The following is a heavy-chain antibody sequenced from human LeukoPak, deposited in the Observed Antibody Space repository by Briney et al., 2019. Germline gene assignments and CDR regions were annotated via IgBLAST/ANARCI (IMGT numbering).Heavy chain of an antibody. Sequence: GESLKISCKGSGYSFTSYWIGWVRQMPGKGLEWMGIIYPGDSDTRYSPSFQGQVTISADKSISTAYQQWSSLKASDTAMYYCARLAYSGSLIGWFDPWGQGTLVTVSS. CDR2: IYPGDSDT. CDR1: GYSFTSYW. V-gene: IGHV5-51*01. J-gene: IGHJ5*02. D-gene: IGHD1-26*01. CDR3: ARLAYSGSLIGWFDP.